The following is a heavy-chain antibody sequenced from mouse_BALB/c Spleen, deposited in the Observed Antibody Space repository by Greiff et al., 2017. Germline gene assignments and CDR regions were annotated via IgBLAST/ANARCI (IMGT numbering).Heavy chain of an antibody. CDR2: INPSNGGT. J-gene: IGHJ4*01. CDR3: TRGLLRSYYYAMDY. CDR1: GYTFTSYY. V-gene: IGHV1S81*02. Sequence: QVQLQQSGAELVKPGASVKLSCKASGYTFTSYYMYWVKQRPGQGLEWIGEINPSNGGTNFNEKFKSKATLTVDKSSSTAYMQLSSLTSEDSAVYYCTRGLLRSYYYAMDYWGQGTSVTVSS. D-gene: IGHD2-3*01.